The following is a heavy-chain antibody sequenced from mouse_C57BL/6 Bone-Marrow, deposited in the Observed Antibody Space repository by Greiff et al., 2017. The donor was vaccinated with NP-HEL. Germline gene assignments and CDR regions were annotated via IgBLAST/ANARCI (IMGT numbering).Heavy chain of an antibody. D-gene: IGHD2-2*01. CDR3: VRPFYGYDEVVIAY. V-gene: IGHV10-1*01. J-gene: IGHJ3*01. CDR1: GFSFNTYA. Sequence: EVQLVESGGGLVQPKGSLKLSCAASGFSFNTYAMNWVRQAPGKGLEWVARIRSKSNNYATYYADSVKDRFTISRDDSESMLYLQMNNLKTEDTAMYYCVRPFYGYDEVVIAYWGQGTLVTVSA. CDR2: IRSKSNNYAT.